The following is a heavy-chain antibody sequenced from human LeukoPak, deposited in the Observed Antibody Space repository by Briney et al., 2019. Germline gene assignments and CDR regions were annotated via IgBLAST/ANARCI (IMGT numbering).Heavy chain of an antibody. Sequence: PGGSLRLSCAAAVFTFINYGMHWVRQAPGKGLEWVAVISYDASYKNYADSVKGRFTISRDNSKNTLYLQMNSLKAKDTDVYYCAKEDTRGYSYGHVLYYVDYWDQGTLVTVSS. J-gene: IGHJ4*02. V-gene: IGHV3-30*18. CDR2: ISYDASYK. CDR1: VFTFINYG. CDR3: AKEDTRGYSYGHVLYYVDY. D-gene: IGHD5-18*01.